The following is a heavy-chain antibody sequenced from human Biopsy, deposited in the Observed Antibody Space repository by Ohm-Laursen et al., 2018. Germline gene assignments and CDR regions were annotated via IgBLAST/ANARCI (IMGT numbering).Heavy chain of an antibody. CDR2: IFYSANT. CDR1: GVSINGGRNY. J-gene: IGHJ4*02. CDR3: ARLGSGDYFPTFFDF. V-gene: IGHV4-31*03. D-gene: IGHD5-12*01. Sequence: SLTLSLPRSVSGVSINGGRNYWNWIRRHPGKGLEWIGTIFYSANTYSNPSLKSRVTISVDTSKNQFSLKLSSVTAADTAVYYCARLGSGDYFPTFFDFWGQGALVTVSS.